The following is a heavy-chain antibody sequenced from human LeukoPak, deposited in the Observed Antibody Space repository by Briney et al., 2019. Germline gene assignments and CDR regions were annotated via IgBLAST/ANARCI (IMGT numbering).Heavy chain of an antibody. V-gene: IGHV4-31*03. J-gene: IGHJ3*02. Sequence: SETLSLTCTVSGGSISSGGYYWSWIRQHPGKGLEWIGYIYYGGGAYYNPSLKSRVIISLDTSKNQLSLKLSSVTAADTAVYYCARGSPNSSDYRIPDAFDIWGQGTMVTVSS. D-gene: IGHD3-22*01. CDR3: ARGSPNSSDYRIPDAFDI. CDR1: GGSISSGGYY. CDR2: IYYGGGA.